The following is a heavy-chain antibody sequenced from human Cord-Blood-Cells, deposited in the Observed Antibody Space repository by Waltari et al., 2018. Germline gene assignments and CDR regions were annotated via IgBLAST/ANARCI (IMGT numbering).Heavy chain of an antibody. V-gene: IGHV4-38-2*02. CDR1: GYSISSGYH. Sequence: QVQLQESGPGLVKPSETLSLTCAVSGYSISSGYHCGWIREPPGKGLEWIGSIFHSGSTYYNPSLKSRVTISVDTSKNQFSLKLSSVTAADTAVYYCARDDRGSREADDAFDIWGQGTMVTVSS. CDR3: ARDDRGSREADDAFDI. D-gene: IGHD3-10*01. J-gene: IGHJ3*02. CDR2: IFHSGST.